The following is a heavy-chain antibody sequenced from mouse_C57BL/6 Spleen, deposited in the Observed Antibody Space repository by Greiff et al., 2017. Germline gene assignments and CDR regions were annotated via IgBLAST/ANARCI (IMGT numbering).Heavy chain of an antibody. V-gene: IGHV1-81*01. Sequence: VQLVESGAELARPGASVKLSCKASGYTFTSYGISWVKQRPGQGLEWIGEIYPRSGNTYYNEKFKGKATLTADKSSSTAYMELRSLTSEDSAVYFCASPYGSSYVAWFAYWGQGTLVTVSA. J-gene: IGHJ3*01. CDR3: ASPYGSSYVAWFAY. CDR1: GYTFTSYG. CDR2: IYPRSGNT. D-gene: IGHD1-1*01.